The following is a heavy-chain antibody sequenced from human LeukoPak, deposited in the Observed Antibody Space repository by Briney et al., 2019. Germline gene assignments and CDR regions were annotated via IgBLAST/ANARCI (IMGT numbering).Heavy chain of an antibody. CDR2: ISGSGGST. V-gene: IGHV3-23*01. CDR3: AKDTGSGWYSL. CDR1: GFTFSSYA. J-gene: IGHJ4*02. D-gene: IGHD6-19*01. Sequence: GGSLGLSCAASGFTFSSYAMSWVRQAPGKGLEWVSAISGSGGSTYYADSVKGRFTISRDNSKNTLYLQMNSLRAEDTAVYYCAKDTGSGWYSLWGQGTLVTVSS.